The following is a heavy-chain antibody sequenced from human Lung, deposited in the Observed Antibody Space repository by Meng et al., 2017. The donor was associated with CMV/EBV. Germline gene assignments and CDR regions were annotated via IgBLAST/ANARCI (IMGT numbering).Heavy chain of an antibody. Sequence: GSLKISCAASGFTFSGYNMHWVRQAPGKGLEWVSSISTSATYIYYADSVKGRFTISRVNAKNSLFLQMNSLRAEDTAVYYCAGHYDILTGLSAWGHGTLVXVSS. J-gene: IGHJ5*01. V-gene: IGHV3-21*06. CDR2: ISTSATYI. CDR3: AGHYDILTGLSA. CDR1: GFTFSGYN. D-gene: IGHD3-9*01.